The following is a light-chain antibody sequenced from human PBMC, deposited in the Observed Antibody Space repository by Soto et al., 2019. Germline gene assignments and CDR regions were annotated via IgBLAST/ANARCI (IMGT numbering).Light chain of an antibody. J-gene: IGLJ2*01. Sequence: QSVLTQPPSASGTPGQRVTISCSGSSSNIGSNTVNWYQELPGTAPKLLIYSDSQRPSGVPDRFSGSKSGTSASLAISGLQSEDEAEYYCAAWDDSLNVVIFAGGTKVTVL. CDR2: SDS. CDR3: AAWDDSLNVVI. V-gene: IGLV1-44*01. CDR1: SSNIGSNT.